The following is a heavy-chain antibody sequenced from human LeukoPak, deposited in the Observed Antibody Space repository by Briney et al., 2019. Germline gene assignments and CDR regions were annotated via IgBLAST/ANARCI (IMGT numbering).Heavy chain of an antibody. J-gene: IGHJ5*02. D-gene: IGHD4-17*01. CDR3: ARREDYGDYRVFDP. CDR1: GGSISSGSYY. Sequence: PSETLSLTCTVSGGSISSGSYYWSWIRQHPGKGLEWIGYIYYSGTTYYNPSLKNRLTISLDMSKNQFSLKLSSVPAADTAVYYCARREDYGDYRVFDPWGQGTLVTVSS. V-gene: IGHV4-31*03. CDR2: IYYSGTT.